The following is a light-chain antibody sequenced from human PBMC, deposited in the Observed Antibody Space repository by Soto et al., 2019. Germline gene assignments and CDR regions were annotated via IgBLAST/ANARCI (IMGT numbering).Light chain of an antibody. CDR1: QSVSSSY. CDR2: GAS. V-gene: IGKV3-20*01. J-gene: IGKJ1*01. CDR3: QQYGSSSWT. Sequence: ELVLTQSPGTLSLYPGDRATLSCRASQSVSSSYLAWYQQKPGQAPRILIYGASSRANGITDMFSGSGSGTDFTLTISILEPEDFAVYYCQQYGSSSWTFGQGTKVEIK.